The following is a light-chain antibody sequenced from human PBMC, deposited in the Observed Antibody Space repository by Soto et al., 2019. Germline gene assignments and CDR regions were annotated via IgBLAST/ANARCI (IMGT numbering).Light chain of an antibody. J-gene: IGKJ5*01. CDR1: QSISSY. Sequence: DIQMTQSPSFVSASVGDRVTITCRASQSISSYLNWYQQKPGKAPKLLIYAASSLQSGVPSRFSGSGSGTDFTLTISSLQPEDFATYYCQQSYSPPQITFGQGTRLEIK. V-gene: IGKV1-39*01. CDR2: AAS. CDR3: QQSYSPPQIT.